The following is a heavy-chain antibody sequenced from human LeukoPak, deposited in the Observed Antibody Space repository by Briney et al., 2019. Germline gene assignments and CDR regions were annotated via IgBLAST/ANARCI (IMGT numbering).Heavy chain of an antibody. Sequence: PGGSLRLSCAASGFTFSSYSMNWVRQAPGKGLEWVSYISSSSSTIYYADSVKGRFTISRDNAKNSLYLQMNSLRAEDTAVYYCARVLRYFDWLFSYYMDVWGKGTTVTVSS. CDR1: GFTFSSYS. CDR3: ARVLRYFDWLFSYYMDV. D-gene: IGHD3-9*01. CDR2: ISSSSSTI. J-gene: IGHJ6*03. V-gene: IGHV3-48*01.